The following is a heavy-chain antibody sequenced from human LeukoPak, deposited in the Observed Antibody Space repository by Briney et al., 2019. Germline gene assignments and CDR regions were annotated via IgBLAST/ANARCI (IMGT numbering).Heavy chain of an antibody. V-gene: IGHV3-23*01. D-gene: IGHD3-22*01. CDR2: ISGSGGST. CDR3: AKIMIVAYHSYIDY. CDR1: GFTFSSYA. J-gene: IGHJ4*02. Sequence: PGGSLRLSCAASGFTFSSYAMSWVRQAPGKGLEWVSAISGSGGSTYYADSVEGRFTISRDNSKNTLYLQMNSLRAEDTAVYYCAKIMIVAYHSYIDYWGQGTLVTVSS.